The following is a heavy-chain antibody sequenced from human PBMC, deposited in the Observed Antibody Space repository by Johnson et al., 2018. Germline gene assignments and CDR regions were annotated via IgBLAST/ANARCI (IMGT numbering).Heavy chain of an antibody. CDR1: GFTFSSYA. CDR2: ISGSGGST. D-gene: IGHD3-9*01. Sequence: EVQLVESGGGLVQXGGSLRLXCAASGFTFSSYAMSWVRQAPGKGLEWVSAISGSGGSTYYADSVKGRFTIPRDNSKNTLYLQMNSLKTEEPAVYYCTTDLALNYDRSYYYYYGMDVWGQGTTVTVSS. CDR3: TTDLALNYDRSYYYYYGMDV. V-gene: IGHV3-23*04. J-gene: IGHJ6*02.